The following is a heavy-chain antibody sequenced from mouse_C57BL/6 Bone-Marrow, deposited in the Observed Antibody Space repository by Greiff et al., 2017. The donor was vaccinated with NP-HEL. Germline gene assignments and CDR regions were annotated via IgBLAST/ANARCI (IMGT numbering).Heavy chain of an antibody. V-gene: IGHV1-82*01. D-gene: IGHD2-1*01. CDR1: GYAFSSSW. CDR2: IYPGDGDT. Sequence: VQLQQSGPELVKPGASVKISCKASGYAFSSSWMNWVKQRPGKGLEWIGRIYPGDGDTNYNGKFKGKATLTADKSSSTAYMQLSSLTSEDSAVYFCARRSLYYGNYFDYWGQGTTLTVSS. CDR3: ARRSLYYGNYFDY. J-gene: IGHJ2*01.